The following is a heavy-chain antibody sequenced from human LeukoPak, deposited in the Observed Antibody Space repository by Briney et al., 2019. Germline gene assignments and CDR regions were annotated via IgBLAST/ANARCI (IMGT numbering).Heavy chain of an antibody. V-gene: IGHV4-34*01. CDR1: GRSFSGNY. J-gene: IGHJ4*02. CDR3: HLVRGGGYFDY. Sequence: SETLSLTCAVYGRSFSGNYWNWIRQSPGKGLEWIGESDPSGSTTYNPSLKSRVTISVDTSKNQFSLKLSSVTAADTAVYYCHLVRGGGYFDYWGQGILVTVSS. CDR2: SDPSGST. D-gene: IGHD3-10*01.